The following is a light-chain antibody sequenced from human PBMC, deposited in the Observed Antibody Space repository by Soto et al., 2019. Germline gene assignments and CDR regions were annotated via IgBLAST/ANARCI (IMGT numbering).Light chain of an antibody. CDR1: RSVRSSY. Sequence: LTQSPYTLSLSPGERTTLYCSASRSVRSSYLAWYQQKPGQAPRLLIYGASSRATGIPDRFSGSGSGTDFTLTISRLEPEDFAVYYCQEHGSSPRTFGQGTMVDIK. CDR2: GAS. V-gene: IGKV3-20*01. CDR3: QEHGSSPRT. J-gene: IGKJ1*01.